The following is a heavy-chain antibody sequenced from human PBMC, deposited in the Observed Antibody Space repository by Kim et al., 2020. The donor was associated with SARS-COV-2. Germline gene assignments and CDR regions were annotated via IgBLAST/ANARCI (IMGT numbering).Heavy chain of an antibody. Sequence: SETLSLTCAVSGGSISSGGYSWSWIRQPPGKGLEWIGYIYHSGSTYYNPSLKSRVTISVDRSKNQFSLKLSSVTAADTAVYYCARGAEGLYYYDSSGYYTPAGYFDYWGQGTLVTVSS. D-gene: IGHD3-22*01. CDR3: ARGAEGLYYYDSSGYYTPAGYFDY. J-gene: IGHJ4*02. V-gene: IGHV4-30-2*01. CDR2: IYHSGST. CDR1: GGSISSGGYS.